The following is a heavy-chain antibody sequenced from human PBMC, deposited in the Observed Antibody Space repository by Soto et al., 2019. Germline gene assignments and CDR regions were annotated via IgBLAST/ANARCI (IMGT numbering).Heavy chain of an antibody. CDR2: IIPIFGTA. CDR3: ARAYCGTDSRCWFDP. V-gene: IGHV1-69*06. CDR1: GGTFSSYA. D-gene: IGHD2-21*01. Sequence: SVNVSCKASGGTFSSYAISWVRQAPGQGLEWMGGIIPIFGTANYAQKFQGRVTITADKSTSTAYMELSSLRSEDTAVYYCARAYCGTDSRCWFDPWGQGTLVTVSS. J-gene: IGHJ5*02.